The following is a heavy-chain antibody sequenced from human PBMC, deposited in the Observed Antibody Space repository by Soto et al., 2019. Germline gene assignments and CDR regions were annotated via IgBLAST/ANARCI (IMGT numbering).Heavy chain of an antibody. CDR1: GYTFTDYG. D-gene: IGHD1-26*01. J-gene: IGHJ4*02. CDR2: INTYNGKT. V-gene: IGHV1-18*01. CDR3: ARDQYAVGGDF. Sequence: QVQLVQSGAEVKKPGASVKVSCKASGYTFTDYGVSWVRQAPGQGLEWMGWINTYNGKTNYAPKVQARVTMTTDTSTTTDYMELRSLKSDDTAVYFCARDQYAVGGDFWGQGNLVSVSS.